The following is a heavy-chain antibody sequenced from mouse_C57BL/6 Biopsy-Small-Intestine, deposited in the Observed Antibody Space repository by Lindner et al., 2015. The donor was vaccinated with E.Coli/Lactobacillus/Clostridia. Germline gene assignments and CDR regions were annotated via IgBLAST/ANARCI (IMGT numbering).Heavy chain of an antibody. Sequence: VQLQESGGDLVKPGGSLKLSCAASGFTFSDYGMHWVRQAPEMGLEWVAYISSGSFTIYYTDTVKGRFTISRDNAKNTLFLQMTSLRSEDTAMYYCAREVYGNYGYYAMDYWGQGTSVTVSS. D-gene: IGHD2-10*02. V-gene: IGHV5-17*01. CDR2: ISSGSFTI. CDR1: GFTFSDYG. CDR3: AREVYGNYGYYAMDY. J-gene: IGHJ4*01.